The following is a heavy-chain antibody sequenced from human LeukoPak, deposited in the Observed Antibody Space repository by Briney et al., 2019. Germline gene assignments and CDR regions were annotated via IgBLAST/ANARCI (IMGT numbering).Heavy chain of an antibody. CDR2: INPSGGST. D-gene: IGHD3-10*01. CDR1: GYTFTSYY. J-gene: IGHJ6*04. Sequence: GASVKVSCKASGYTFTSYYMHWVRQAPGQGHEWMGIINPSGGSTSYAQKFQGRVTMTRDTSTSTVYMELSSLRSEDTAVYYCARDGTSYYYGSGSPHYYGMDVWGKGTTVTVSS. CDR3: ARDGTSYYYGSGSPHYYGMDV. V-gene: IGHV1-46*01.